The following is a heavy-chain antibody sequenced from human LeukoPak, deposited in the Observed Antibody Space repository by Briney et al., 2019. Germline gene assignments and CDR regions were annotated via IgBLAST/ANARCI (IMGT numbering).Heavy chain of an antibody. D-gene: IGHD3-10*01. Sequence: GGSLRLSCAASGFTFSSYGMHWVRQAPGKGLEWVAVIWNDGSNKYYADSVKGRFTISRDNSKNTLYLQMNSLRAEDTAVYYCAGDGITMVRGVSFYYGMDVWGKGTTVTVSS. J-gene: IGHJ6*04. CDR3: AGDGITMVRGVSFYYGMDV. CDR1: GFTFSSYG. CDR2: IWNDGSNK. V-gene: IGHV3-33*08.